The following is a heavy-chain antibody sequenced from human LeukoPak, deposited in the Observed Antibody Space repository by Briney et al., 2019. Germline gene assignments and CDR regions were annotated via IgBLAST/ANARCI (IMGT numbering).Heavy chain of an antibody. V-gene: IGHV4-59*10. CDR1: GGSFSGYY. CDR2: IYTSGST. CDR3: ARGRLMYYFDY. Sequence: KPSETLSLTCAVYGGSFSGYYWSWIRQPAGKGLEWIGRIYTSGSTNYNPSLKSRVTMLVDTSKNQFSLKLSSVTAADTAVYYCARGRLMYYFDYWGQGTLVTVSS. D-gene: IGHD3-10*02. J-gene: IGHJ4*02.